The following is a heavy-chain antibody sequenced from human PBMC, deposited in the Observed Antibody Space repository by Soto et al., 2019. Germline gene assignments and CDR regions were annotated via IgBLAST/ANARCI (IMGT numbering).Heavy chain of an antibody. CDR2: IYSGGAT. CDR3: ARVDYGDYGWYFDL. V-gene: IGHV3-53*01. Sequence: EVQLVESGGNLIQPGGSLRLSCAASGFTVTNKYMTWVRQAPGKGLEWVSLIYSGGATSYADSVKGRFTISRDNSKDILYLQVNSLRAEDTAVYYCARVDYGDYGWYFDLWGRCTLVTVSS. CDR1: GFTVTNKY. D-gene: IGHD4-17*01. J-gene: IGHJ2*01.